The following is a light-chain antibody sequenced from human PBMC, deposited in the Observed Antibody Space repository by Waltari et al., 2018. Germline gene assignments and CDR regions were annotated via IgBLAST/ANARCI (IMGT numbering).Light chain of an antibody. CDR1: QSISSSY. J-gene: IGKJ4*01. Sequence: ETVLTQSPATLSVSPGERATPSSRASQSISSSYFAWYQQKPGQAPRLLISGISTRATGIPARFSGSGSGTEFTLTISSLQSEDFAVYYCQQYDNWPLTFGGGTKVEIK. V-gene: IGKV3-15*01. CDR2: GIS. CDR3: QQYDNWPLT.